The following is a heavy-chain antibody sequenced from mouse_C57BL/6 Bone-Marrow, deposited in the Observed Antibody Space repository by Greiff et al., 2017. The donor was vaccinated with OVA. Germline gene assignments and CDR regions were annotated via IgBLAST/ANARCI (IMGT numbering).Heavy chain of an antibody. J-gene: IGHJ2*01. D-gene: IGHD1-1*01. CDR3: ARGHYFGSSYGLGDYFDD. V-gene: IGHV1-78*01. CDR1: GYTFTDHT. Sequence: QVQLQQSDAELVKPGASVKISCKVSGYTFTDHTIHWMKQRPEQGLEWIGYIYPRDGSTKYNEKFKGKATLTADKSSSTAYMQLNSLTSEASAVYFYARGHYFGSSYGLGDYFDDWGQGTTLTVSS. CDR2: IYPRDGST.